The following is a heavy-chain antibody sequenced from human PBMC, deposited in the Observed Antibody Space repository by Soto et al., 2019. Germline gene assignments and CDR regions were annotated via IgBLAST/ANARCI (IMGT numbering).Heavy chain of an antibody. J-gene: IGHJ5*02. CDR2: VRDTGST. Sequence: QVQLQESGPGQVKPSETLSLTCTVSGGSMNIYYWTWIRQPPGKGLEWIGYVRDTGSTNYNPSLKSRVTISIDTSRNQFSLSLSYVTAADTAVYFCARYSPPKKTYDSNPGWFDPCGQGTLVAVSS. V-gene: IGHV4-59*01. CDR3: ARYSPPKKTYDSNPGWFDP. CDR1: GGSMNIYY. D-gene: IGHD3-22*01.